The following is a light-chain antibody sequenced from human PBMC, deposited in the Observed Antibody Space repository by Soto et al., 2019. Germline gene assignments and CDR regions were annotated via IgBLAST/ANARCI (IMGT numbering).Light chain of an antibody. V-gene: IGLV2-11*01. CDR1: SSDVGGYNY. J-gene: IGLJ3*02. Sequence: QSVLTQPRSVSGSPGQSVTISCTGTSSDVGGYNYVSWYQQHPGKAPKLMLYDVTKRPSGVPDRFSGSKSVNTASLTISGLQAEDEADYYCCSYAGSYTLVFGGGTKVTVL. CDR3: CSYAGSYTLV. CDR2: DVT.